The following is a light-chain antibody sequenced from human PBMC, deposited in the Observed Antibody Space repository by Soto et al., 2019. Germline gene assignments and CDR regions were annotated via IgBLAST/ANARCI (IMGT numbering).Light chain of an antibody. CDR2: KDT. CDR3: YSAADNNWV. CDR1: VLAKKF. J-gene: IGLJ3*02. V-gene: IGLV3-27*01. Sequence: SYELTQPSSVSVSPGQTARITCSGAVLAKKFGRWFQQKPGQAPLLVIYKDTERPSGIPERFSGSSSGATVTLTISGAQAEDEADNYCYSAADNNWVFGGGTKLTAL.